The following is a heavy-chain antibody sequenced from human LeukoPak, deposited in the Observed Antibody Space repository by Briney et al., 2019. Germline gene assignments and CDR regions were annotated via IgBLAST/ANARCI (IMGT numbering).Heavy chain of an antibody. CDR3: ARGVVGVNTGNWFDP. J-gene: IGHJ5*02. Sequence: ASLKVSCKASGYTFSSYGISWVRQAPAQGLAWMGWISAYNGNTNFAQEFQGRVTMTTDTSTSTASMELRSLRSDDTAVYYCARGVVGVNTGNWFDPWGQGTLVTVSS. V-gene: IGHV1-18*01. D-gene: IGHD1-26*01. CDR1: GYTFSSYG. CDR2: ISAYNGNT.